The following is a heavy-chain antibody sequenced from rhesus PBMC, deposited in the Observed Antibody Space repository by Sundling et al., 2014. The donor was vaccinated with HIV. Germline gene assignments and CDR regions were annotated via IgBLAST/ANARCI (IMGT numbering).Heavy chain of an antibody. CDR1: GDSITDYF. J-gene: IGHJ5-1*01. CDR2: IGGSSGGT. Sequence: QVQLQESGPGLVKPSETLSLTCAVSGDSITDYFWNWIRQPPGRGLEWIGYIGGSSGGTSYNPSLKSRVTISTDTSKNQFSLKLNSVTAADTAVYYCARHGGRFDVWGPGVLVTVSS. V-gene: IGHV4-165*01. D-gene: IGHD3-34*01. CDR3: ARHGGRFDV.